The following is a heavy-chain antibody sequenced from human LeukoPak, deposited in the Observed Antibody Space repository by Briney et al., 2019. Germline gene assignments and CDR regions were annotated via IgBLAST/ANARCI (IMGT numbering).Heavy chain of an antibody. CDR1: GDPISNYY. V-gene: IGHV4-59*01. CDR3: ARTVHYSSGWSPTYYFDY. J-gene: IGHJ4*02. CDR2: IYNSGNT. Sequence: SSETLSLTCNVSGDPISNYYWSWIRQPPGKGLEWIGYIYNSGNTNYNPSLKSRVTISEDTSKNQFSLKLSSVTAADTAVYYCARTVHYSSGWSPTYYFDYWGQGTLVTVSS. D-gene: IGHD6-19*01.